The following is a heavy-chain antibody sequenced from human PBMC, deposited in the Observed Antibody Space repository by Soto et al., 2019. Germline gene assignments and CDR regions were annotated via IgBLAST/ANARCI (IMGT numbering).Heavy chain of an antibody. CDR2: ISYDGSLK. Sequence: QVQLVESGGGVVQPGGSLRVSCAASGFTFSGYAMHWVRQAPGKGLEWVAFISYDGSLKYYADSVKGRFTTSSDNSQNTLYLQMNSLRPADTAVYYCAREVPLFHWGQGAMVTVSS. J-gene: IGHJ4*02. D-gene: IGHD2-2*01. CDR1: GFTFSGYA. V-gene: IGHV3-30-3*01. CDR3: AREVPLFH.